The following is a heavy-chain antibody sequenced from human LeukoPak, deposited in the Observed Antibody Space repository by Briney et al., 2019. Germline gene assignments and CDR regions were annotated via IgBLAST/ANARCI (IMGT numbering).Heavy chain of an antibody. CDR2: IYYSGST. D-gene: IGHD6-13*01. CDR1: GGSINSHNYY. V-gene: IGHV4-39*01. CDR3: ARRSSSWDCFDY. Sequence: SETLSLTCTVSGGSINSHNYYWGWIRQPPGKGLEWIGSIYYSGSTYYNPSLESRVTISVDTSKNQFSLKLSSVTAADTAMYYCARRSSSWDCFDYSGQGTLVTVSS. J-gene: IGHJ4*02.